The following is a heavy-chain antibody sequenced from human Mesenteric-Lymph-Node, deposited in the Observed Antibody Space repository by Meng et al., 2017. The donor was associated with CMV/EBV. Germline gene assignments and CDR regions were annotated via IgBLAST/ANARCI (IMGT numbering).Heavy chain of an antibody. CDR3: ARGSYQPLLLSALDY. Sequence: GESLKISCAASGFTFSTYWMSWVRQAPGKGLEWVANIKQDGSEIYYVESVKGRFTISRDNAKNSLYLQINSLRAEDTAVYYCARGSYQPLLLSALDYWGQGTLVTVSS. CDR2: IKQDGSEI. CDR1: GFTFSTYW. V-gene: IGHV3-7*01. J-gene: IGHJ4*02. D-gene: IGHD2-15*01.